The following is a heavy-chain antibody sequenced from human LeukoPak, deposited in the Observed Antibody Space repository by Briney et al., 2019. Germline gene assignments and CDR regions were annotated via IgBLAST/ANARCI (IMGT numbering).Heavy chain of an antibody. V-gene: IGHV1-46*01. CDR2: INPSGGST. J-gene: IGHJ2*01. D-gene: IGHD3-10*01. CDR3: ARIPPITMVRGVITEDWYFDL. CDR1: GYTFTSYY. Sequence: ASVKVSCKASGYTFTSYYMHWVRQAPGQGLEWMGIINPSGGSTSYAQKFQGRVTMTRDTSTSTVYMELSSLRSEDTAVYYCARIPPITMVRGVITEDWYFDLWGRGTLVTVSS.